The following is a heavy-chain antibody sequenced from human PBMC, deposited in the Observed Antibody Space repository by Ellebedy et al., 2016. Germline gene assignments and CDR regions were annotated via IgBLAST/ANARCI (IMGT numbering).Heavy chain of an antibody. Sequence: GESLKISCAASGFTVSTSYVSWVRQAPGKGLEWVSMTSPGGAMHYADYAKGRFTISRDNDKNALYLQMNGLRVEDTAIYYCATDLHPFTRGWGYWGQGTLVTVSS. V-gene: IGHV3-66*01. D-gene: IGHD3-10*01. CDR2: TSPGGAM. CDR3: ATDLHPFTRGWGY. J-gene: IGHJ4*02. CDR1: GFTVSTSY.